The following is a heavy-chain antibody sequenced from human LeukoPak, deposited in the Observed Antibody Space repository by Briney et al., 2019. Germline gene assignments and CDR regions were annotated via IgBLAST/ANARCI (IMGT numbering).Heavy chain of an antibody. Sequence: GGSLRLSCAASGLTFSSYWMHWVRQAPGKGLVWVSRINSDGSSTSYADSVKGRFTISRDNSKNTLYVQMNSLRVEDTAVYYCAKVNDLGDFDYWGQGTLVTVSS. CDR1: GLTFSSYW. CDR2: INSDGSST. V-gene: IGHV3-74*01. CDR3: AKVNDLGDFDY. J-gene: IGHJ4*02. D-gene: IGHD1-1*01.